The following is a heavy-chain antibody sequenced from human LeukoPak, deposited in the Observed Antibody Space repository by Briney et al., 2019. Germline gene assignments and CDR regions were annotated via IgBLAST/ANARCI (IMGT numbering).Heavy chain of an antibody. CDR1: GFTVSSNY. CDR2: IYSGGST. J-gene: IGHJ4*02. D-gene: IGHD3-10*01. V-gene: IGHV3-66*01. Sequence: GGSLRLSCAASGFTVSSNYMNWVRQAPGKGLEWVSVIYSGGSTSYADSVKGRFTISRDNSKNTLYLQMNRLRAEDTAVYYCARAKTMDLDYWGQGTLVTVSS. CDR3: ARAKTMDLDY.